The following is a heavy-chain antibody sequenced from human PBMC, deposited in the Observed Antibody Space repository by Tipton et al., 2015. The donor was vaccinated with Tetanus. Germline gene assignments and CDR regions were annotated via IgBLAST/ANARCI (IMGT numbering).Heavy chain of an antibody. Sequence: QSGAEVKKPGSSVKVSCKASGGTFTTASGGSFSSSAFSWVRQAPGQGLEWMGGIIPLFGSTEDAQRFQGRVTMTADNSMGTAYMDLSSVRSDDTAVYYCARVGAGLRRREGPLDSWGQGTMVTVSS. J-gene: IGHJ3*02. CDR2: IIPLFGST. CDR1: GGTFTTASGGSFSSSA. CDR3: ARVGAGLRRREGPLDS. D-gene: IGHD1-1*01. V-gene: IGHV1-69*06.